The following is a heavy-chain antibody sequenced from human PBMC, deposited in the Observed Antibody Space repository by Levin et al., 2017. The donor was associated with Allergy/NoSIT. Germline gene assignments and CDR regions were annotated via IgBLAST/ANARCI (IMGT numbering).Heavy chain of an antibody. CDR2: IGSSSAYI. J-gene: IGHJ4*02. Sequence: GSLKISCAASGFTFSNYAMNWVRQAPGKGLEWVSSIGSSSAYIYYADSVKGRFTISRDNAKNSVYLQLNSLRDEDTGLYYCARDMETFDFWSASDNWGQGILVTVSS. D-gene: IGHD3-3*01. CDR3: ARDMETFDFWSASDN. CDR1: GFTFSNYA. V-gene: IGHV3-21*01.